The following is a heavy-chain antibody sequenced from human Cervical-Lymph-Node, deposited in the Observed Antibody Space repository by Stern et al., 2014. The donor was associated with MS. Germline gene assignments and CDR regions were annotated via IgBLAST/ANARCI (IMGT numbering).Heavy chain of an antibody. V-gene: IGHV1-2*02. CDR2: INPVHGGK. CDR1: GYTFTDYY. D-gene: IGHD4-17*01. CDR3: ARTKTVTTYYGMDV. J-gene: IGHJ6*02. Sequence: QVQLMQSGAEVTKPGASVKVSCKASGYTFTDYYLHWVRQAPGPGLEWMGWINPVHGGKNSAQKFQGRVTMTRDTAISTAYMELSRLTSDDTAVYYCARTKTVTTYYGMDVWGQGTTVTVSS.